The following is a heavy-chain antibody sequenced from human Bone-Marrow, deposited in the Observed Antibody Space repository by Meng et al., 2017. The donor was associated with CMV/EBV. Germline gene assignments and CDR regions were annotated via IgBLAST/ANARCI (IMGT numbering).Heavy chain of an antibody. CDR3: ARHYDFWSGYSSPAYGMDV. CDR2: INSDGSST. V-gene: IGHV3-74*01. J-gene: IGHJ6*02. Sequence: GGLLRLSCAVSGFTLSSYWMHWVRQAPGKGLVWVSRINSDGSSTSYADSVKGRFTISRDNAKNSLYLQMNSLRAEDTAVYYCARHYDFWSGYSSPAYGMDVWGQGTTVTVSS. CDR1: GFTLSSYW. D-gene: IGHD3-3*01.